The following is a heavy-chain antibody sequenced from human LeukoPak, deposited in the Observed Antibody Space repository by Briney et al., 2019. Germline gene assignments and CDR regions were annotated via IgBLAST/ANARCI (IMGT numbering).Heavy chain of an antibody. CDR1: GYTFTGYY. V-gene: IGHV1-2*02. Sequence: ASVKVSCKASGYTFTGYYMHWVRQAPGQGLEWMGWINPNSGGTNYAQKFQGRVTMTTDTSTSTAYMELRSLRSDDTAVYYCAREGLVGVDFDYWGQGTLVTVSS. CDR2: INPNSGGT. CDR3: AREGLVGVDFDY. D-gene: IGHD1-26*01. J-gene: IGHJ4*02.